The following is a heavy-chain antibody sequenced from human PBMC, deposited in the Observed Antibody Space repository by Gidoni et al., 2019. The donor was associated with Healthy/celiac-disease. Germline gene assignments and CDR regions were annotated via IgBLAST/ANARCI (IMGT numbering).Heavy chain of an antibody. V-gene: IGHV3-21*01. CDR3: AREEGYCSGGSGPNWYFDL. Sequence: EVQLVESGGGLVKPGGSLRLSCAASGFTFRSYSMNWVRQAPGKGLEWVSSISSSSSYIYYADSVKGRFTIYRDNAKNSLYLQMNSLRAEDTAGYYCAREEGYCSGGSGPNWYFDLWGRGTLVTVSS. D-gene: IGHD2-15*01. J-gene: IGHJ2*01. CDR2: ISSSSSYI. CDR1: GFTFRSYS.